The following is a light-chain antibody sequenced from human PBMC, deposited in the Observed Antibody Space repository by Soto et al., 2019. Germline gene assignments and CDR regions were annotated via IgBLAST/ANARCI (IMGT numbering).Light chain of an antibody. J-gene: IGKJ1*01. V-gene: IGKV3-20*01. CDR1: QSVRSYY. CDR3: QQYRDLPQT. Sequence: DIELTQSPGTLSLSPGDRATLSCRASQSVRSYYLAWYQQKPGQAPRLLIYNSSTRATGIPDRFSGSGSGTDFTLTISRLEPEDFALYYCQQYRDLPQTFGQGTQVEIK. CDR2: NSS.